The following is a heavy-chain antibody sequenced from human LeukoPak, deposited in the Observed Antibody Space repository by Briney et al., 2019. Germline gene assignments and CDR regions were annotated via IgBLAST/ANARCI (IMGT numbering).Heavy chain of an antibody. Sequence: GGSLRLSCAASGFTFSSYGMHWVRQAPGKGLEWVAVISYDGSNKYYADSVKGRFTISRDNSKSTLYLQMNSLRAEDTAVYYCAKDVGYGDDAFDIWGQGTMVTVSS. D-gene: IGHD5-12*01. CDR1: GFTFSSYG. CDR2: ISYDGSNK. J-gene: IGHJ3*02. V-gene: IGHV3-30*18. CDR3: AKDVGYGDDAFDI.